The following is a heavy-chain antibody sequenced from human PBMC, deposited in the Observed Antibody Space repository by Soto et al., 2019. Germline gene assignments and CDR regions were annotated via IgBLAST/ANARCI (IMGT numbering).Heavy chain of an antibody. V-gene: IGHV4-30-4*01. CDR2: IFYTGNT. CDR1: GGSISSSDYD. J-gene: IGHJ4*02. D-gene: IGHD3-3*01. Sequence: QVQLQESGPGLVRPSQTLSLTCTVSGGSISSSDYDWSWIRQSPGEGLEWIGYIFYTGNTYYNPSLKSRATISVDTSKNQFSLKLSSVTAADTAVYYCARGRGIFGEVTPFDYWGQGTLVTVSS. CDR3: ARGRGIFGEVTPFDY.